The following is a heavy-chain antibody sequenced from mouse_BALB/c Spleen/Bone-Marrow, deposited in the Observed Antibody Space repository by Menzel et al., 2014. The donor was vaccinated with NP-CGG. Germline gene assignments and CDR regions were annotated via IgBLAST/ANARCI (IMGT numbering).Heavy chain of an antibody. Sequence: EVKLQESGAELVKPGASVKLSCTASGFNIKDTYMHWVKQRPEQGLEWIGRIDPANGNTKYDPKFQDKATITADTSSNTAYLQLSSLTSEDTAVYYCAGFGITKEEGYYYAMDYWGQGTSVTVSS. D-gene: IGHD2-4*01. CDR1: GFNIKDTY. V-gene: IGHV14-3*02. CDR3: AGFGITKEEGYYYAMDY. CDR2: IDPANGNT. J-gene: IGHJ4*01.